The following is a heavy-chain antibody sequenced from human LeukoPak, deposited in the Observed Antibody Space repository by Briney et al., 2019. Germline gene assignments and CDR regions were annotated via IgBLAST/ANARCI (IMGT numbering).Heavy chain of an antibody. Sequence: PGGSLRLSCAASGFIFSSYAMSWVRQAPGKGLEWVSAIIGSDGTTYYADSVKGRFTISRDNSKNTLYLQMNSLRAEDTAVYYCAKGSYRIQVLDYWGQGTLVTVSS. V-gene: IGHV3-23*01. D-gene: IGHD5-18*01. CDR3: AKGSYRIQVLDY. J-gene: IGHJ4*02. CDR2: IIGSDGTT. CDR1: GFIFSSYA.